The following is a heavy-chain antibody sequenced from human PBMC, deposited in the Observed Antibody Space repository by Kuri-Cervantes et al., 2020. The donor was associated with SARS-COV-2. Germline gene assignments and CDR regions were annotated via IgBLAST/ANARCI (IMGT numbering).Heavy chain of an antibody. D-gene: IGHD1-7*01. CDR3: ARGPRITGTTGCWFDP. CDR2: IRYDGSNK. J-gene: IGHJ5*02. Sequence: GGSLRLSCAASGFTFSSYGMHWVRQAPGKGLEWVAFIRYDGSNKYYADSVKGRFTISRDNSKNTLYLQMNSLRAEDTAVYYCARGPRITGTTGCWFDPWGQGTLVTVSS. CDR1: GFTFSSYG. V-gene: IGHV3-30*02.